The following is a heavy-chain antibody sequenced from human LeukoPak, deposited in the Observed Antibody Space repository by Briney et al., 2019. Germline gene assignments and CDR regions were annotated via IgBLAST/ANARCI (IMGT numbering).Heavy chain of an antibody. D-gene: IGHD3-10*01. CDR2: INPNSGGT. Sequence: GASVEVSCKASGGTFSSYAISWVRQAPGQGLEWMGWINPNSGGTNYAQKFEGRVTMTRDTSISTAYMELSRLRSDDTAVYYCARGASFGGSGSSYFDYWGQGTLVTVSS. V-gene: IGHV1-2*02. CDR1: GGTFSSYA. J-gene: IGHJ4*02. CDR3: ARGASFGGSGSSYFDY.